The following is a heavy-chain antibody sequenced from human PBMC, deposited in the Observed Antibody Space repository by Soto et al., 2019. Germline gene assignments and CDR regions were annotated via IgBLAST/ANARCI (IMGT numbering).Heavy chain of an antibody. Sequence: GASVKVSCKESGGTFSSYAISWVREAPGQGLEWMGGIIPIFGTANYAQKCQGRVTITADESTSTAYMELSSLRSEDTAVYYCAREAYDSSGYTGNYFDYWGQGTLVTVSS. CDR1: GGTFSSYA. V-gene: IGHV1-69*13. CDR2: IIPIFGTA. J-gene: IGHJ4*02. CDR3: AREAYDSSGYTGNYFDY. D-gene: IGHD3-22*01.